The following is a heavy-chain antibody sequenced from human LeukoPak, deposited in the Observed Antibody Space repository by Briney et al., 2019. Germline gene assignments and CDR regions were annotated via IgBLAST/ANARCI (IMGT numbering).Heavy chain of an antibody. CDR2: ISAYNGNT. CDR1: GYTFTSYG. J-gene: IGHJ5*02. V-gene: IGHV1-18*01. D-gene: IGHD3-10*01. Sequence: ASVKVSCKASGYTFTSYGISWVRQAPGQGLEWMGWISAYNGNTNYAQKLQGRVTMTTDASTSTAYMELRSLRSDDTAVYYCARESRYYYGSGSYYNWFDPWGQGTLVTVSS. CDR3: ARESRYYYGSGSYYNWFDP.